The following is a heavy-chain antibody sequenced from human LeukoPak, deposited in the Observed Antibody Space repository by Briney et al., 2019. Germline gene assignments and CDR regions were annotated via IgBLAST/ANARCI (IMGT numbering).Heavy chain of an antibody. V-gene: IGHV1-69*17. J-gene: IGHJ3*02. D-gene: IGHD3-10*01. CDR3: ARVVASFGEPGAFDI. CDR1: GGTFSNYA. Sequence: SVKVSCKASGGTFSNYAISWVRQAPGQGLEWMGGIIPMFGVANYAQKFQGRVTITADKSTSIAYMELSSLRSEDTAVYYCARVVASFGEPGAFDIWGQGTMVTVSS. CDR2: IIPMFGVA.